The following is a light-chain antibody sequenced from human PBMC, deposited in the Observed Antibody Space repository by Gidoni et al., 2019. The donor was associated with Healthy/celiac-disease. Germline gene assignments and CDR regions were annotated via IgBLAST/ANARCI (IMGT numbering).Light chain of an antibody. V-gene: IGKV1-5*01. CDR3: QQDNSYSGT. J-gene: IGKJ1*01. CDR2: DAS. Sequence: DIQMTQSPSTLSASVGDRVTITCRASQSISSWLAWYQQKPGKAPKLLIYDASNLESGVPSRFRGSGSGKEFTLTISSLQPDDFATYYCQQDNSYSGTFGQGTKVEIK. CDR1: QSISSW.